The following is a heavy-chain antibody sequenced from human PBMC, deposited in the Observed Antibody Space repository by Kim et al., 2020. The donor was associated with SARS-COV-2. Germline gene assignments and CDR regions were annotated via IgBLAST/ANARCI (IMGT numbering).Heavy chain of an antibody. V-gene: IGHV4-39*01. CDR1: GDSLTSNNFY. CDR3: ARHSVGCSSRCSRAAFGP. CDR2: VHYSGST. J-gene: IGHJ5*02. D-gene: IGHD2-15*01. Sequence: SETLSLTCTVSGDSLTSNNFYWDWIRQSPGRGLEWIGIVHYSGSTYYNPSLKTRATLSVDTSKNQFSLSLASATAADAAVYYCARHSVGCSSRCSRAAFGPWGQGTLFTVSS.